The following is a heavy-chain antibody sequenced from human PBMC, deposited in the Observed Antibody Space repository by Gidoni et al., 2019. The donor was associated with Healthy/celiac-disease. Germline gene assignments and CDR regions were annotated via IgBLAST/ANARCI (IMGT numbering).Heavy chain of an antibody. D-gene: IGHD3-22*01. CDR2: ISYDGSNK. Sequence: QVQLVESGGGVVQPGRSLTRSCAASGFTFRRYGMHWVRQAPGKGLEWVAVISYDGSNKYYADSVKGRFTISRDNSKNTLYLQMNSLRAEDTAVYYCAKAKRVVVVITTPPDYWGQGTLVTVSS. CDR3: AKAKRVVVVITTPPDY. J-gene: IGHJ4*02. CDR1: GFTFRRYG. V-gene: IGHV3-30*18.